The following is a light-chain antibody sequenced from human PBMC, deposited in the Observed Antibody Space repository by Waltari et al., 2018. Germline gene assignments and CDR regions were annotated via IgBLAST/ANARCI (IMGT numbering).Light chain of an antibody. V-gene: IGKV1-5*03. J-gene: IGKJ2*01. CDR2: KAS. CDR1: QTIDSW. CDR3: QQYQMYSYT. Sequence: DIQMTQSPSTLSASVGDRVIITCRASQTIDSWLAWYQQKPGEAPKLLIHKASSLESGVPSRFSGSGSGTEFTLTISSLQPDDSATYFCQQYQMYSYTFGQGTKLEIK.